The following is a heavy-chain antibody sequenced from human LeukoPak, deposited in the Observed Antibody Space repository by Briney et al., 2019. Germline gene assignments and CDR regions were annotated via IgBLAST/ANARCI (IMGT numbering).Heavy chain of an antibody. J-gene: IGHJ4*02. CDR2: ISYDGSNK. CDR1: GFTFSSYG. V-gene: IGHV3-30*18. Sequence: GRSLRLSCAASGFTFSSYGMHWVRQAPGKGLEWVAVISYDGSNKYYADSVKGRFTISRDNSKNTLYLQMNSLRAEDTAVYYCAKDFWATSSVDYWGQGTLVTVSS. D-gene: IGHD2/OR15-2a*01. CDR3: AKDFWATSSVDY.